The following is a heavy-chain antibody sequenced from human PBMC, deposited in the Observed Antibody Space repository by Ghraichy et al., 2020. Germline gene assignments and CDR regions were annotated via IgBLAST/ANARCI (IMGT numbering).Heavy chain of an antibody. CDR1: GDSVSSNSAA. CDR2: TYYRSKWYN. CDR3: ARGERRHSSSWYPFDY. Sequence: SQTLSLICAISGDSVSSNSAAWNWIRQSPSRGLEWLGRTYYRSKWYNDYAVSVKSRITINPDTSKNQFSLQLNSVNPEDTAVYYCARGERRHSSSWYPFDYWGQGTLVTVSS. J-gene: IGHJ4*02. D-gene: IGHD6-13*01. V-gene: IGHV6-1*01.